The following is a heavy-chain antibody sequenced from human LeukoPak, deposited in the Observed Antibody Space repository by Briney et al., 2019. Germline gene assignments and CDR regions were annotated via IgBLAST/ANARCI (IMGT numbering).Heavy chain of an antibody. J-gene: IGHJ4*02. CDR2: IDPSDSYT. V-gene: IGHV5-10-1*01. CDR1: GYSFTSYW. D-gene: IGHD2-2*01. Sequence: GESLKISCKGSGYSFTSYWISWVRQMPGKGLEWVVRIDPSDSYTNYSPSFQGHVTISGDKSISTAYLQWSSLKASDTALYYCARQIGYCSSTSCYVYFDYWGQGTLVSVSS. CDR3: ARQIGYCSSTSCYVYFDY.